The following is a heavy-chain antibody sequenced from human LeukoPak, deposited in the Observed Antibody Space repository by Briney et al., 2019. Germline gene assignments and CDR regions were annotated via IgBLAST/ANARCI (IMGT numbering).Heavy chain of an antibody. CDR2: ISGSGGST. Sequence: PGGSLRLSCAASGFTFSCYAMSWVRQAPGKGLEWVSAISGSGGSTYYADSVKGRFTISRDNSKNTLYLQMNSLRAEDTAVYYCAKLRRGSGYYYYGMDVWGQGTTVTVSS. D-gene: IGHD3-10*01. CDR1: GFTFSCYA. V-gene: IGHV3-23*01. J-gene: IGHJ6*02. CDR3: AKLRRGSGYYYYGMDV.